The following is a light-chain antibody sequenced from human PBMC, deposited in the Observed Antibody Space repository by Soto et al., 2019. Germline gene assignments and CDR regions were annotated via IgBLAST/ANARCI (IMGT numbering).Light chain of an antibody. V-gene: IGKV1-5*01. CDR2: DAS. CDR3: QQYDNYPLT. Sequence: DIQMTPSPATLSASVGDRVTITCRASQSVRSWLAWYQQKPGTAPKLLIFDASRLESGVPSRFSGSASGTEFTLTISSLQPDDFATYYCQQYDNYPLTFGGGTKVEIK. J-gene: IGKJ4*01. CDR1: QSVRSW.